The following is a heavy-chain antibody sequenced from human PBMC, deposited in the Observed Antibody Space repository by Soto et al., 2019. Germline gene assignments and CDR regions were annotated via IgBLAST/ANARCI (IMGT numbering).Heavy chain of an antibody. Sequence: QVQLVQSGAEVKKPGSSVKVSCKASGGTFSSYAISWVRQAPGQRLEWMGGIIPIFGTANYAQKFQGRVTITADKSTSTAYLELSSLRSEDTAVYYCAGDPRTGQMFFDYWGQGTLVTGSS. J-gene: IGHJ4*02. D-gene: IGHD1-1*01. V-gene: IGHV1-69*06. CDR1: GGTFSSYA. CDR3: AGDPRTGQMFFDY. CDR2: IIPIFGTA.